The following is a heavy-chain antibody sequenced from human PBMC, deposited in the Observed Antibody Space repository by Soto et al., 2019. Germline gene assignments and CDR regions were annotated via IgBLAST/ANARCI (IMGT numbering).Heavy chain of an antibody. D-gene: IGHD3-9*01. Sequence: GGSLRLSCAASGFTFSSYAMHWVRQAPGKGLEWVAVISYDGSNKYYADSVKGRFTISRDNSKNTLYLQMNSLRAEDTAVYYCARDLLRYQVDYYYGMDVWGQGTTVTVSS. CDR3: ARDLLRYQVDYYYGMDV. CDR2: ISYDGSNK. J-gene: IGHJ6*02. V-gene: IGHV3-30-3*01. CDR1: GFTFSSYA.